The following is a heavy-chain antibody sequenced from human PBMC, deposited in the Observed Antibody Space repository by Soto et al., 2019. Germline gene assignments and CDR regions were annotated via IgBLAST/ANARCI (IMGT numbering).Heavy chain of an antibody. CDR1: GSIFSTYS. CDR2: LHSGHSSA. Sequence: GESLKISCQASGSIFSTYSIGWVRQMPGKGLEWIGNLHSGHSSATSSPSFQGQVTISVDKSINTAYLQWISLNASDTALYYGSTWPMSHWLDYWGQGTLVTVSS. D-gene: IGHD2-2*03. J-gene: IGHJ4*02. CDR3: STWPMSHWLDY. V-gene: IGHV5-51*01.